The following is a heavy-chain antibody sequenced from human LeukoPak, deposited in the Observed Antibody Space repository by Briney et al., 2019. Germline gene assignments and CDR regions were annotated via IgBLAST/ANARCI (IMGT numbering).Heavy chain of an antibody. CDR2: ISGSSGAT. D-gene: IGHD2-15*01. J-gene: IGHJ3*01. CDR3: AKGGPGAFDF. Sequence: GGSLRLSCAASGFAFSRNDMFWVRQAPGKGLGWVSCISGSSGATYYADSVRGRFTISRDNSKNTVFLQMNSLRAEDTAIYYCAKGGPGAFDFWGQGTMVTVSS. V-gene: IGHV3-23*01. CDR1: GFAFSRND.